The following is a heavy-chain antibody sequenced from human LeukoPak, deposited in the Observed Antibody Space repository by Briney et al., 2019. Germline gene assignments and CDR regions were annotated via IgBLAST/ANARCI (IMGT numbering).Heavy chain of an antibody. Sequence: SETLSLTCAVSGGSISGYYWSWIRQSPGKGLESLGYIYYTGSTNYNPSLKRRGTMSVGTSNNQFSLRLSSVAAANTAVNYCARFSSYYYSSLHYVDHWGQGTLVSVSA. CDR2: IYYTGST. D-gene: IGHD3-22*01. CDR3: ARFSSYYYSSLHYVDH. V-gene: IGHV4-59*01. J-gene: IGHJ4*02. CDR1: GGSISGYY.